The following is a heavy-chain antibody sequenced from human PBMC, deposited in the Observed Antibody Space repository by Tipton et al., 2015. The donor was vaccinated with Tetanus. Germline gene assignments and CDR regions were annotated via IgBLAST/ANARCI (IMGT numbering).Heavy chain of an antibody. CDR2: INQRGA. D-gene: IGHD2-8*01. CDR1: GGSSSSFY. CDR3: ARRSYCTSTRCFDAFDL. Sequence: GLVKPSETLSLTCAVSGGSSSSFYWNWIRQTPGGGLQWIGEINQRGANYNPALKSRVTISMDTSKNQISLNLTSVTAADTAVYFCARRSYCTSTRCFDAFDLWGPGTRVTVSS. V-gene: IGHV4-34*01. J-gene: IGHJ3*01.